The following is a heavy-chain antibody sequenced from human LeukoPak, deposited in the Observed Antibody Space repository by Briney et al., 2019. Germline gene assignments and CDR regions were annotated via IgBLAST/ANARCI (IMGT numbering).Heavy chain of an antibody. CDR2: IYYSGST. Sequence: SETLSLTCTVSGGSISSSSYYWGWIRQPPGKGLEWIGSIYYSGSTYYNPSLKSRVTISVDTSKNQFSLKLSSVTAADTAVYYYAKVATFGVVEYYFDYWGQGTLVTVSS. CDR1: GGSISSSSYY. CDR3: AKVATFGVVEYYFDY. D-gene: IGHD3-3*01. J-gene: IGHJ4*02. V-gene: IGHV4-39*01.